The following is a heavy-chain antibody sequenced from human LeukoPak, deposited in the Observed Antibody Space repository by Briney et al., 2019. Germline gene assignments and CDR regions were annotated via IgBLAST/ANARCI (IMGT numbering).Heavy chain of an antibody. V-gene: IGHV3-48*03. J-gene: IGHJ4*02. CDR1: GFTFSSYE. Sequence: PGGSLRLSCAASGFTFSSYEMSWVRQAPGKGLEWVSYISSSGSTIYYADSVKGRFTISRDNAKNSLYLQMNSLRAEDTAVYYCAGTDRGDYVWGSYRRQNYSDYWGQGTLVTVSS. CDR2: ISSSGSTI. CDR3: AGTDRGDYVWGSYRRQNYSDY. D-gene: IGHD3-16*02.